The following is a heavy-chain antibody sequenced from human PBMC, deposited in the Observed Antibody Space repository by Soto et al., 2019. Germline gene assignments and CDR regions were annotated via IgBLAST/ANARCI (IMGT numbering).Heavy chain of an antibody. D-gene: IGHD2-2*01. CDR3: GTWRGSSWFDY. V-gene: IGHV5-51*01. CDR1: GFTFSSYS. Sequence: PGESLKISCKASGFTFSSYSLGWVRHMPGKGLQCLGIFFFSDFSAKYSPSFVGQVTFSVDRSINIAYLQWSSLNASDTAIYYCGTWRGSSWFDYWGPGTQVTVSS. CDR2: FFFSDFSA. J-gene: IGHJ4*02.